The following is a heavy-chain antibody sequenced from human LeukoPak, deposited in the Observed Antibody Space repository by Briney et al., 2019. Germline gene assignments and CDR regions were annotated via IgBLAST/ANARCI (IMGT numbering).Heavy chain of an antibody. V-gene: IGHV4-39*01. CDR1: GGSISSSSYY. Sequence: PSQTLSLTCTVSGGSISSSSYYWDWIRQPPGKGLEWIGNVYYAGNTFYNSSLESRVTISVDMSKNQFSLKLTSLTAADTAVYYCARQRADYFYHYLDVWGKGTSVTVSS. CDR2: VYYAGNT. CDR3: ARQRADYFYHYLDV. J-gene: IGHJ6*03.